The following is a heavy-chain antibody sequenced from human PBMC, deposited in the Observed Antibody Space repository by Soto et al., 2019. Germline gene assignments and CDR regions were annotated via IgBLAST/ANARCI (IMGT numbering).Heavy chain of an antibody. Sequence: ASVKVDCKASGYSFSDYGIHWVLQAPGEGLEWVGWIHPGIVNTKYSQAFQGRVTFNRDTSSNTAYMELSSLRSEDTAVYYCARESGLFFDWPHY. CDR3: ARESGLFFDWPHY. D-gene: IGHD3-3*01. CDR1: GYSFSDYG. CDR2: IHPGIVNT. J-gene: IGHJ6*01. V-gene: IGHV1-3*01.